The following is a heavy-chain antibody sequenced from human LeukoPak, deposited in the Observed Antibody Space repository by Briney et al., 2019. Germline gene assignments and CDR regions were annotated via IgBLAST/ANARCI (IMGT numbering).Heavy chain of an antibody. J-gene: IGHJ3*02. CDR2: ISGSSETT. D-gene: IGHD3-3*01. Sequence: GGSLRLSCAASGFTFSNSAMGWVRQAPGKGLEWVSDISGSSETTKYANSVKGRFTISRDNAKNSLYLQMNSLRAEDTAVYYCARASGRAFDIWGQGTMVTVSS. CDR1: GFTFSNSA. CDR3: ARASGRAFDI. V-gene: IGHV3-23*01.